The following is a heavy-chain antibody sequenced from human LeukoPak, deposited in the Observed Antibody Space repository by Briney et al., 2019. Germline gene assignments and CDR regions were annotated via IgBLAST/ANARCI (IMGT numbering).Heavy chain of an antibody. J-gene: IGHJ6*03. CDR2: IYYSGST. CDR1: GGSINRYY. CDR3: ARVGKRSYYYYMDV. Sequence: SETLSLTCTVAGGSINRYYGSWIRQPPGKGLEWIGYIYYSGSTNYNPSLKSRVTVSVHTSKNQFSLKLSSVTAADTAVYYCARVGKRSYYYYMDVWGKGTTVTVSS. V-gene: IGHV4-59*01.